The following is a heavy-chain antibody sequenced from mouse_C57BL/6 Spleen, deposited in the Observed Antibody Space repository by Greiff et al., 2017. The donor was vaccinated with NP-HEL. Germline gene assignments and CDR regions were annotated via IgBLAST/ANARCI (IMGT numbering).Heavy chain of an antibody. V-gene: IGHV1-85*01. Sequence: QVQLKESGPELVKPGASVKLSCKASGYTFTSYDINWVKQRPGQGLEWIGWIYPRDGSTKYNEKFKGKATLTVDTSSSTAYMELHSLTSEDSAVYFCARWGYYVSSDYFDYWGQGTTLTVSS. J-gene: IGHJ2*01. CDR1: GYTFTSYD. CDR2: IYPRDGST. D-gene: IGHD1-1*01. CDR3: ARWGYYVSSDYFDY.